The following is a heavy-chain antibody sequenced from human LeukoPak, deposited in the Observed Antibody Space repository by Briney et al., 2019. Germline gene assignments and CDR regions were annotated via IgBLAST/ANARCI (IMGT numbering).Heavy chain of an antibody. V-gene: IGHV1-2*06. CDR2: INPNSGGT. Sequence: ASVKVSCMASGYTFTGYYMHWVRQAPGQGLEWMGRINPNSGGTNYAQKFQGRVTMTRDTSISTAYMELSRLRSDDTAVYYCARDRGYCSGGSCRNWFDPWGQGTLVTVSS. CDR3: ARDRGYCSGGSCRNWFDP. D-gene: IGHD2-15*01. CDR1: GYTFTGYY. J-gene: IGHJ5*02.